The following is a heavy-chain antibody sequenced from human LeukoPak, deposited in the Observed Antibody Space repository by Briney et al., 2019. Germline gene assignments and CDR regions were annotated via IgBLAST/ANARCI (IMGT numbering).Heavy chain of an antibody. V-gene: IGHV1-46*01. D-gene: IGHD6-19*01. Sequence: ASVKVSCKASGYTFTSYYMHWVRQAPGQGLEWMGIINPSGGSTSYAQKFQGRVTMTRDMSTSTVYMELSSLRSEDTAVYYCARGREVAGTFYYYYYMDVWGKGTTVTVSS. CDR1: GYTFTSYY. CDR3: ARGREVAGTFYYYYYMDV. CDR2: INPSGGST. J-gene: IGHJ6*03.